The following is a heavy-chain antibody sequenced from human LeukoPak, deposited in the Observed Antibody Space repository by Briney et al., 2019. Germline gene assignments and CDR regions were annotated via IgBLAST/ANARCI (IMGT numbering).Heavy chain of an antibody. CDR3: ARDRGRIAAVS. CDR2: ISYDGSNK. D-gene: IGHD6-13*01. CDR1: GFTFSSYA. Sequence: GGSLRLSCAASGFTFSSYAMHWVRQAPGKGLEWVAVISYDGSNKYYADSVKGRFTISRDNSKNTLYLQMNSLRAEDTAVYYCARDRGRIAAVSWGQGTLVTVSS. V-gene: IGHV3-30*04. J-gene: IGHJ5*02.